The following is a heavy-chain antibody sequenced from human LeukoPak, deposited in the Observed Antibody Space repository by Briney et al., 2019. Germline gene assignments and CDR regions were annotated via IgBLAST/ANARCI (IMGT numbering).Heavy chain of an antibody. CDR1: GFTFSSYA. D-gene: IGHD6-25*01. J-gene: IGHJ4*02. CDR2: ISGSGGST. V-gene: IGHV3-23*01. CDR3: AEDKRLQPHYFDY. Sequence: GGSLRLSCAASGFTFSSYAMSWVRQAPGKGLEWVSAISGSGGSTYYADSVKGRFTISRDNSKNTLYLQMNSLRAEDTAVYYCAEDKRLQPHYFDYWGQGTLVTVSS.